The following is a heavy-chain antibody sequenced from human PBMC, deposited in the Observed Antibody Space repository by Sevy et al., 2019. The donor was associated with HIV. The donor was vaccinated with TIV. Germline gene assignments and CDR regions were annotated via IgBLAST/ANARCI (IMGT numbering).Heavy chain of an antibody. V-gene: IGHV1-3*01. J-gene: IGHJ4*02. CDR3: ARASSLRAVAGLVDY. CDR2: INAGNGNT. D-gene: IGHD6-19*01. Sequence: ASVKVSCKASGYTFTSYAMHWVRQAPGQRLEWMGWINAGNGNTKYSQKFQGRVTITRDTSASTAYMELSSLRSEDTAVYYCARASSLRAVAGLVDYWGQRTLVTVSS. CDR1: GYTFTSYA.